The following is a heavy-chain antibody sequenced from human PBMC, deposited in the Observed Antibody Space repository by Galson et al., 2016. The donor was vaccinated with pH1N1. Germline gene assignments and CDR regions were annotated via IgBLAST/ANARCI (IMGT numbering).Heavy chain of an antibody. D-gene: IGHD1-26*01. CDR2: ISHSGSST. Sequence: SLRLSCAAFGFTFSSYEMNWVRQAPGKGLEWLSSISHSGSSTFYADSVKGRFIISRDNSNNKLYLQMDGLRADDTGLYYCANGTSWLENWGHGTLVTVSS. V-gene: IGHV3-23*01. J-gene: IGHJ4*01. CDR3: ANGTSWLEN. CDR1: GFTFSSYE.